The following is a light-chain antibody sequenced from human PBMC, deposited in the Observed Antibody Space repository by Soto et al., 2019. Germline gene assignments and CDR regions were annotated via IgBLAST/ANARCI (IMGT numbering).Light chain of an antibody. CDR1: ESIRTY. CDR2: AAS. V-gene: IGKV1-5*01. CDR3: QQYHSYWT. Sequence: EIQMTQSPSYLSASVGDRITITCRASESIRTYLNWYQQKPGKAPKLLIYAASTLQSGIPSRFSGSGSGTEFTLTISSLQTEDFSTYYCQQYHSYWTFGHGTKVDIK. J-gene: IGKJ1*01.